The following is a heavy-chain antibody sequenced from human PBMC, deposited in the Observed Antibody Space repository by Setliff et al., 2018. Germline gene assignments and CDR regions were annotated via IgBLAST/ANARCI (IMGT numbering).Heavy chain of an antibody. CDR1: GYTLARHW. Sequence: GESLKISCQGSGYTLARHWIAWVRQMPGKGLEWMAIIYPGDSETRYNPSFQGQVTISADKSINTAYLQWSSLKASDTAIYFCARRTGFAVAGFDHWGRGTLVTAPQ. J-gene: IGHJ4*01. CDR3: ARRTGFAVAGFDH. V-gene: IGHV5-51*01. CDR2: IYPGDSET. D-gene: IGHD6-19*01.